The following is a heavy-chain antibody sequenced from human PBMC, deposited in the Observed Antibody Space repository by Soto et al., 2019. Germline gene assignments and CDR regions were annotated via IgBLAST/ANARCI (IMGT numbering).Heavy chain of an antibody. D-gene: IGHD3-10*01. CDR3: ARDSGGATVAFGMDV. J-gene: IGHJ6*02. V-gene: IGHV1-69*01. CDR1: GGTFSSYA. Sequence: QVQLVQSGAEVKKPGASVKVSCKASGGTFSSYAISWVRQAPGQGLEWMGGIIPIFGTANYAKKFQGRVKITADESTSTAYIERSSLRSEETAVYYCARDSGGATVAFGMDVWGQGTTVTVSS. CDR2: IIPIFGTA.